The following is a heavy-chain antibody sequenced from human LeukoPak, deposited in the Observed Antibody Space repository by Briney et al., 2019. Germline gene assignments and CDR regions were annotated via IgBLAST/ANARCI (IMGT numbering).Heavy chain of an antibody. D-gene: IGHD3-10*01. CDR3: ARTSNMVRGVHNWFDP. J-gene: IGHJ5*02. CDR2: IYYSGST. Sequence: SETLSFTCTVSGGSISSSSYYWGRIRQPPGKGLEWIGSIYYSGSTYYNPSLKSRVTISVDTSKNQFSLKLSSVTAADTAVYYCARTSNMVRGVHNWFDPWGQGTLVTVSS. CDR1: GGSISSSSYY. V-gene: IGHV4-39*01.